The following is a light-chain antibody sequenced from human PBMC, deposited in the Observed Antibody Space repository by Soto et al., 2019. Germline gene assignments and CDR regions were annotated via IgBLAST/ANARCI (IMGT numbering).Light chain of an antibody. V-gene: IGKV3-15*01. Sequence: EIVMKQSPATLSVSPGERVTLSCRASQSVSSDLAWYQHKPGQAPRLLIYDASTRAPATPARFSGSGSGTEFSLSISSLHSEDFAVYYCLQYNDWPPKQYTFGQGTKLEIK. CDR3: LQYNDWPPKQYT. CDR1: QSVSSD. CDR2: DAS. J-gene: IGKJ2*01.